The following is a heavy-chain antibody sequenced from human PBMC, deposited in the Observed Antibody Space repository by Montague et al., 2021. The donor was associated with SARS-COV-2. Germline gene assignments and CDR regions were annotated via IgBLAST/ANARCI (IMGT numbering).Heavy chain of an antibody. CDR2: IKQDGSEK. CDR1: GFTFSSYW. J-gene: IGHJ6*02. D-gene: IGHD5-12*01. CDR3: AREPRLSGYDHCYYYGMDV. Sequence: SLRLSCAASGFTFSSYWMSWVRQAPGKGLEWVANIKQDGSEKYYVDSVKGRFTISRDNAKNSLYLQMNSLRAEDTAVYYCAREPRLSGYDHCYYYGMDVWGQGTTVTVSS. V-gene: IGHV3-7*01.